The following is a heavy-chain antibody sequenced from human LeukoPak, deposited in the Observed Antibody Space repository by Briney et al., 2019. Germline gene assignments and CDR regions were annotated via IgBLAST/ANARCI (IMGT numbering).Heavy chain of an antibody. CDR2: IYYSGST. CDR3: ARGATYYYDSSGYYEARTNPENFDY. Sequence: PSETLSLTCTASGGSISSYYWSWIRQPPGKGLEWIGYIYYSGSTNYNPSLKSRVTISVDTSKNQFSLKLSSVTAADTAVYYCARGATYYYDSSGYYEARTNPENFDYWGQGTLVTVSS. D-gene: IGHD3-22*01. CDR1: GGSISSYY. V-gene: IGHV4-59*01. J-gene: IGHJ4*02.